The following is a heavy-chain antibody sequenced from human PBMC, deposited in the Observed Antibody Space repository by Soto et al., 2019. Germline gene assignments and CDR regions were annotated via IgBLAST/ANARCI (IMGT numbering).Heavy chain of an antibody. V-gene: IGHV1-18*01. D-gene: IGHD3-10*01. CDR2: ISAYNGNT. Sequence: ASVKVSCKASGYTFTSYGISWVRQAPGQGLEWMGWISAYNGNTNYAQKLQGRVTMTTDTSTSTAYMELRSLRSDDTAVYYCARDSIPRFVNSGSYSYYYYYYMDVWGKGTTVTVSS. J-gene: IGHJ6*03. CDR3: ARDSIPRFVNSGSYSYYYYYYMDV. CDR1: GYTFTSYG.